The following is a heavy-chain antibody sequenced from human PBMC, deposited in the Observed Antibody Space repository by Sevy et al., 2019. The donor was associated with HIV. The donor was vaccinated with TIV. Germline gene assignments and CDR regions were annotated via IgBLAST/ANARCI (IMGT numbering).Heavy chain of an antibody. Sequence: SETLSLTCTVSGGSVSSDTYYWSWIRQPPGKGLECIGYIYYSGTTNYNPSLKSRVTISVDTSKNQFSLKLTSVTAADTAMYYCARVGGLTDYGMDVWGQGTTVTVSS. CDR1: GGSVSSDTYY. V-gene: IGHV4-61*01. CDR3: ARVGGLTDYGMDV. J-gene: IGHJ6*02. D-gene: IGHD1-26*01. CDR2: IYYSGTT.